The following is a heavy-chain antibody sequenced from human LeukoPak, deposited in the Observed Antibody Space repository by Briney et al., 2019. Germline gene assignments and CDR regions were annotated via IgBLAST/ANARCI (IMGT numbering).Heavy chain of an antibody. D-gene: IGHD4-17*01. CDR1: GFTFSSYS. V-gene: IGHV3-21*01. CDR2: ISSSSSYI. CDR3: ARHGDSDSDYYYYYYMDV. J-gene: IGHJ6*03. Sequence: GGSLRLSCAASGFTFSSYSMNWVRQAPGKGLEWVSSISSSSSYIYYADSVKGRFTISRDNAKNSLYLQMNSLRAEDTAVYYCARHGDSDSDYYYYYYMDVWGKGTTVTVSS.